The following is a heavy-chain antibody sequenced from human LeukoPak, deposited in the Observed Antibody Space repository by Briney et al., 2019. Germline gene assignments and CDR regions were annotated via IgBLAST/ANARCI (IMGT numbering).Heavy chain of an antibody. CDR2: IYSSGST. CDR3: ARVHGDYVDY. V-gene: IGHV4-59*08. J-gene: IGHJ4*02. D-gene: IGHD4-17*01. CDR1: GGSISSYY. Sequence: SETLSLTCTVSGGSISSYYWSWIRQPPGKGLEWIGYIYSSGSTNYNPSLKSRVTISVDTSKNQFSLNLSSVTAADTAVYYCARVHGDYVDYWGQGTLVTVSS.